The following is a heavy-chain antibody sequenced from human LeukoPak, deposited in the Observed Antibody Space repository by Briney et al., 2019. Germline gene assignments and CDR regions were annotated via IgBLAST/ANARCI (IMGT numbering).Heavy chain of an antibody. CDR2: IYTSGST. J-gene: IGHJ4*02. CDR1: GGSISSYY. Sequence: PSETLSLTCTVSGGSISSYYWSWIRQPAGKGLEWIGRIYTSGSTNYNPSLKSRVTMSVDTSKNQFSLKLSSVTAADTAVYYCARDYCSSTSCFPLDYWGQGTLVTVSS. CDR3: ARDYCSSTSCFPLDY. V-gene: IGHV4-4*07. D-gene: IGHD2-2*01.